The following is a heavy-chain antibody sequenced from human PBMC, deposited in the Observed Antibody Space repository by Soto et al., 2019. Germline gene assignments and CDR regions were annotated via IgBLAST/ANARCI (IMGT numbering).Heavy chain of an antibody. CDR3: ASIYYYGSGSKRGWFDP. J-gene: IGHJ5*02. D-gene: IGHD3-10*01. CDR2: IYYSGST. CDR1: GGSISSGGYY. Sequence: SETLSLTCTVSGGSISSGGYYWSWIRQHPGKGLEWIGYIYYSGSTYYNPSLKSRVTISVDTSKNQFSLKLSSVTAADTAVYYCASIYYYGSGSKRGWFDPWGQGTLVTVSS. V-gene: IGHV4-31*03.